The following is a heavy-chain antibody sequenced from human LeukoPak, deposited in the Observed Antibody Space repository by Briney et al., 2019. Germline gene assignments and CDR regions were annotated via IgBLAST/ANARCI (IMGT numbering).Heavy chain of an antibody. V-gene: IGHV3-7*03. CDR3: VRGDRYFFDY. D-gene: IGHD1-14*01. CDR1: GFTFSIYW. J-gene: IGHJ4*02. Sequence: GGSLRLSCAASGFTFSIYWMSWVRQAPGKGLEWVANINQDGSQKYYVDSVKGRFTISRDNAKNSLYLQMNSLRAEDTAIYYCVRGDRYFFDYWGQGTLVTVSS. CDR2: INQDGSQK.